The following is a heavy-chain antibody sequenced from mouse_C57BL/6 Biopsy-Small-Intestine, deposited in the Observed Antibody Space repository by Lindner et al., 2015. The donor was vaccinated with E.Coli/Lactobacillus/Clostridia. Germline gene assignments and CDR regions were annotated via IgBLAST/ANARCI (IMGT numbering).Heavy chain of an antibody. J-gene: IGHJ4*01. CDR3: AVLLHYYAMAY. Sequence: VQLQESGAELARPGASVKMSCKASGNTFTSYTTHRVKQRPGQGLEWIGYINPSSGYTKYNQKFKDKATLTADKSSSTAYMQLSSLTSEDSAVYYCAVLLHYYAMAYWGQGTSVTVSS. D-gene: IGHD1-1*01. V-gene: IGHV1-4*01. CDR2: INPSSGYT. CDR1: GNTFTSYT.